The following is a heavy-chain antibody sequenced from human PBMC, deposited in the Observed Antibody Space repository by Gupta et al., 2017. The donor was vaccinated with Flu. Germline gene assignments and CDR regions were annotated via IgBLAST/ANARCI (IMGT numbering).Heavy chain of an antibody. J-gene: IGHJ4*02. CDR2: FCHGGTT. CDR1: GHSISNAYC. Sequence: QVQLQESGPGLVKPSGTLSLSCTASGHSISNAYCWGWIRQPPGKGLEWIGSFCHGGTTYYNPSLKSRVTVSFEDTSNNQFSLKLSSVTAADTAVYYCATGNSWNFEFWGQGTLVTVSS. CDR3: ATGNSWNFEF. D-gene: IGHD1-20*01. V-gene: IGHV4-38-2*02.